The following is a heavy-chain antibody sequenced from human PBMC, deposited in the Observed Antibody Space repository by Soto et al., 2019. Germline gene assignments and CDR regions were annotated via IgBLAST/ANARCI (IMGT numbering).Heavy chain of an antibody. CDR1: GYTFTSYF. D-gene: IGHD2-15*01. CDR2: INPSGGST. V-gene: IGHV1-46*01. CDR3: ASFYCSGGSCYWPDYYYGMDV. J-gene: IGHJ6*02. Sequence: ASVKVSCKASGYTFTSYFMHWVRQAPGQGLEWMGIINPSGGSTSYAQKFQGRVTMTRDTSTSTVYMELSSLRSEDTAVYYCASFYCSGGSCYWPDYYYGMDVWGQGTTVTVSS.